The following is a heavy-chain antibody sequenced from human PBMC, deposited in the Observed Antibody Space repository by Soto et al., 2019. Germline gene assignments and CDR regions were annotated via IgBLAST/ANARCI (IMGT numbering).Heavy chain of an antibody. Sequence: GESLKISCAASGFTFSSYWMSWVRQAPGKGLEWVANIKQDGSEKYYVDSVKGRFTISRDNAKNSLYLQMNSLRAEDMAVYYCARDQGGAYIVVVPAANAFDIWGQGTMVTVSS. CDR3: ARDQGGAYIVVVPAANAFDI. CDR1: GFTFSSYW. D-gene: IGHD2-2*01. V-gene: IGHV3-7*03. J-gene: IGHJ3*02. CDR2: IKQDGSEK.